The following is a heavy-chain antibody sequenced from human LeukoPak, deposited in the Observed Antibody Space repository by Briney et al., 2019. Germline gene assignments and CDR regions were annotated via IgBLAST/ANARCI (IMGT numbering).Heavy chain of an antibody. CDR2: IIPIFGTA. Sequence: SVKVSCKASGGTFSSYAISWVRQAPGQGLEWMGGIIPIFGTANYAQKFQGRVTITADESTSTAYMELSSLRSEDTAVYYCASPYCGGDCYWDSGRGRAFDIWGQGTMVTASS. D-gene: IGHD2-21*02. V-gene: IGHV1-69*13. CDR1: GGTFSSYA. CDR3: ASPYCGGDCYWDSGRGRAFDI. J-gene: IGHJ3*02.